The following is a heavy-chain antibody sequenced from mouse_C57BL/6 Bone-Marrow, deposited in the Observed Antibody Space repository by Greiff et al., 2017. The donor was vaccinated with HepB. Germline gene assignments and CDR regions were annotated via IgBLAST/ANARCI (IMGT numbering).Heavy chain of an antibody. D-gene: IGHD4-1*01. V-gene: IGHV2-3*01. J-gene: IGHJ2*01. CDR3: AKLETCLLYWFDY. Sequence: VQLVESGPGLVAPSPRLSISCTVSGFSLTSYGVSWVRQPPGQGLEWLGVIWGDGSTNYHSALLSRLSISKENSKTHVFLRLDSLQTYDPATYYCAKLETCLLYWFDYWGQGTVVTVSS. CDR1: GFSLTSYG. CDR2: IWGDGST.